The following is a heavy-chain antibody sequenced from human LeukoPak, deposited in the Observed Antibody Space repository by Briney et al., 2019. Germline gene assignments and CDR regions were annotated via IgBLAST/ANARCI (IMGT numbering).Heavy chain of an antibody. V-gene: IGHV3-23*05. CDR1: GFIFRNYG. D-gene: IGHD3/OR15-3a*01. J-gene: IGHJ6*02. CDR3: AHLVWEYVGGLDV. CDR2: IYTNRNT. Sequence: GGSLRLSCAASGFIFRNYGMSSVRQAPGKGQEWVSGIYTNRNTRYADSVKGRFTISRDNSKNTLYLQMDSLRVEDTAVYYCAHLVWEYVGGLDVWGQGTTVTVSS.